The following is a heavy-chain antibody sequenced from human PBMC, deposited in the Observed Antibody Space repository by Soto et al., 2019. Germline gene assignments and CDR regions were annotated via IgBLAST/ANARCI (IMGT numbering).Heavy chain of an antibody. D-gene: IGHD3-22*01. V-gene: IGHV3-30-3*01. Sequence: QVQLAESGGGVVQPGRSLRLSCAASEFTFSDYAMHWVRQAPGKGLEWVAVISDDGDKVFYADSMKDRLTISRDNSKSSLFLQLTSLGPEDTALYYCARAHYHDSSGPNGHAFDIWGQGTLVTVSS. CDR2: ISDDGDKV. CDR1: EFTFSDYA. J-gene: IGHJ3*02. CDR3: ARAHYHDSSGPNGHAFDI.